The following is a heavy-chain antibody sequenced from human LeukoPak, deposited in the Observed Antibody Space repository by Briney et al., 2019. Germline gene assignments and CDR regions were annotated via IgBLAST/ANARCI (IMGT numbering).Heavy chain of an antibody. CDR1: GGSFSGYY. Sequence: SETLSLTCAVYGGSFSGYYWSWIRQPPGKGLEWIGEINHSGSTNYNPSLKSRVTISVDTSKNQFSLKLSSVTAADTAVYYCARQGYDYSEDYYYMDVWGKGTTVTIPS. D-gene: IGHD5-12*01. CDR3: ARQGYDYSEDYYYMDV. CDR2: INHSGST. J-gene: IGHJ6*03. V-gene: IGHV4-34*01.